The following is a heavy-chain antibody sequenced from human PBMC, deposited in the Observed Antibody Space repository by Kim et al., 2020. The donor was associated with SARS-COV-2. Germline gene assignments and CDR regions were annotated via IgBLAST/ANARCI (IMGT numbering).Heavy chain of an antibody. V-gene: IGHV3-21*01. CDR1: GFTFSSYS. D-gene: IGHD3-10*01. CDR3: ARDEDYYGSGSYPPAVGFDY. J-gene: IGHJ4*02. CDR2: ISSSSSYI. Sequence: GGSLRLSCAASGFTFSSYSMNWVRQAPGKGLEWVSSISSSSSYIYYADSVKGRFTISRDNAKNSLYLQMNSLRAEDTAVYYCARDEDYYGSGSYPPAVGFDYWGQGTLVTVSS.